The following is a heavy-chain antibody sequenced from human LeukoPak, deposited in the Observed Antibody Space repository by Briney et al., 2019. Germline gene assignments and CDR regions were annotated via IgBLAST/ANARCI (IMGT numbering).Heavy chain of an antibody. V-gene: IGHV1-18*01. D-gene: IGHD3-9*01. CDR2: MNPNSGNT. CDR3: ARMYSHYDILTGLSAADWFDP. Sequence: ASVKVSCKASGYTFTSYDINWVRQATGQGLEWMGWMNPNSGNTNYAQKLQGRVTMTTDTSTSTAYMELRSLRSDDTAVYYCARMYSHYDILTGLSAADWFDPWGQGTLVTVSS. J-gene: IGHJ5*02. CDR1: GYTFTSYD.